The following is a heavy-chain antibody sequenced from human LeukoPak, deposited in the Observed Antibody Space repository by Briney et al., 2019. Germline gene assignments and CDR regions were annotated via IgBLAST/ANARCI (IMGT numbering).Heavy chain of an antibody. CDR1: GFAVSGDY. CDR2: INHSGST. J-gene: IGHJ4*02. V-gene: IGHV4-34*01. Sequence: GSLRLSCAASGFAVSGDYMTWVRQAPGKGLEWIGEINHSGSTNYNPSLKSRVTISVDTSKNQFSLKLSSVTAADTAVYYCARVNLNRALSKYYYDSSGYYYVRPSFDYWGQGTLVTVSS. D-gene: IGHD3-22*01. CDR3: ARVNLNRALSKYYYDSSGYYYVRPSFDY.